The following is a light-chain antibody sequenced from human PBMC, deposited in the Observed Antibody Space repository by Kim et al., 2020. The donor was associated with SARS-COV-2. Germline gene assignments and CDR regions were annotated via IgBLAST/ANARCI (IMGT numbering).Light chain of an antibody. CDR2: YNN. J-gene: IGLJ1*01. V-gene: IGLV3-21*04. Sequence: GKTASVSCGGDNIRSKTVHWYQQKSGQAPVLVIYYNNDRPSGIPGRFSGSSSGNTATLTISRVEAGDEADYYCQVWDGSSDHPLYVFGTGTKVTVL. CDR1: NIRSKT. CDR3: QVWDGSSDHPLYV.